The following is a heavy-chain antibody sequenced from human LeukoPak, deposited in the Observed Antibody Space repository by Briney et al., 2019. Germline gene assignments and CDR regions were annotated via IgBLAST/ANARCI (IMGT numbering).Heavy chain of an antibody. V-gene: IGHV4-30-4*08. CDR1: GGSISSDYYY. Sequence: SETLSLTCAVSGGSISSDYYYWSWIRQPPGKGLEWIGYIHHSGNAYYNPSLKSRLIISVDTSKNQFSLKLTSVTAADTAVYQCVSFPYSGYFDHWGQGILVTVSS. CDR3: VSFPYSGYFDH. CDR2: IHHSGNA. J-gene: IGHJ4*02. D-gene: IGHD1-26*01.